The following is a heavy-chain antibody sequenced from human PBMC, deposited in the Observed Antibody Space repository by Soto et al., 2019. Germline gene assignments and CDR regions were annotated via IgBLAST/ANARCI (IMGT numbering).Heavy chain of an antibody. CDR2: TKNQANRYTT. J-gene: IGHJ4*02. Sequence: EVQLVESGGGLVQPGGSLRLSCAASGFTLSDHYMDWVRQAPGKGLEWVGRTKNQANRYTTEYAASVNGRFTISRDDSKDSLYLQMNILKTEDTAVYYCARWVSGSPDNWGQGTLVTVSS. D-gene: IGHD1-26*01. CDR1: GFTLSDHY. V-gene: IGHV3-72*01. CDR3: ARWVSGSPDN.